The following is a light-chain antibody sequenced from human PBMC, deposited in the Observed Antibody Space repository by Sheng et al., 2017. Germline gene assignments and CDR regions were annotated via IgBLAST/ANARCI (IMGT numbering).Light chain of an antibody. CDR2: GAS. CDR3: QQYGSSPPWT. V-gene: IGKV3-20*01. J-gene: IGKJ1*01. Sequence: EIVLTQSPGTLSLSPGERATLSCRASQSFSSSYLTWYQQKPGQAPRLLIHGASTRATDIPDRFSGSGSGTDFTLTISRLEPEDFAVYYCQQYGSSPPWT. CDR1: QSFSSSY.